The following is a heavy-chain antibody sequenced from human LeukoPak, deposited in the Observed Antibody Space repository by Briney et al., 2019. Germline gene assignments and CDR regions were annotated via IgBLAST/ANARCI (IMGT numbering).Heavy chain of an antibody. D-gene: IGHD6-19*01. Sequence: GASVKVSCKASGYTFTSYGISWVRQAPGQGLEWMGWISGYNGNTNYAQKFQGRVTMTTDTSTSTAYVELRSLRSDDTAVYYCARADIRAIASSGWYGFDYWGQGTLVTVSS. CDR2: ISGYNGNT. CDR3: ARADIRAIASSGWYGFDY. V-gene: IGHV1-18*01. J-gene: IGHJ4*02. CDR1: GYTFTSYG.